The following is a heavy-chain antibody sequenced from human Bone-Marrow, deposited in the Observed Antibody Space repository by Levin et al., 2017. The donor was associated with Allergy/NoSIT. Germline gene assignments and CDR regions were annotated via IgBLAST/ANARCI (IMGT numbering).Heavy chain of an antibody. J-gene: IGHJ2*01. CDR2: IYYSGST. CDR1: GGSISSYY. CDR3: ARGYSTLDWYFDL. V-gene: IGHV4-59*01. D-gene: IGHD6-13*01. Sequence: PGGSLRLSCTVSGGSISSYYWSWIRQPPGKGLEWIGYIYYSGSTNYNPSLKSRVTISVDTSKNQFSLKLSSVTAADTAVYYCARGYSTLDWYFDLWGRGTLVTVSS.